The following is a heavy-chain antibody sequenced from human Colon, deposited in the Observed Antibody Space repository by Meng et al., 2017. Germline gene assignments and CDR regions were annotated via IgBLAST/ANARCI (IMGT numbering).Heavy chain of an antibody. CDR2: IYPDDSDT. D-gene: IGHD3-9*01. J-gene: IGHJ4*02. V-gene: IGHV5-51*01. CDR1: GYSFTSYW. Sequence: GVLEISCKGSGYSFTSYWIGWVRQMPGKGLEWMGIIYPDDSDTRYNPSFQGQVTMSADKSVSTIYLQWSSLKASGAAMYCCASLHYDTLTGYFDYWGQGTLVTVSS. CDR3: ASLHYDTLTGYFDY.